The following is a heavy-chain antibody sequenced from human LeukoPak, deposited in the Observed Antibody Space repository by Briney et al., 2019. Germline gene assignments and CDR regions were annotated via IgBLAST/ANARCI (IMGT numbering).Heavy chain of an antibody. CDR1: GFTYSSCV. D-gene: IGHD2-2*01. Sequence: GGSLRLSCATSGFTYSSCVMAWVRQAPGKGLEWDSSISGSGGSTYYADSVKGRFTISRDNSMNTLYLQMNSLTAEDTAVYYCAKRHCSSTHCYAFDYWGQGTLVTVSS. CDR3: AKRHCSSTHCYAFDY. V-gene: IGHV3-23*01. CDR2: ISGSGGST. J-gene: IGHJ4*02.